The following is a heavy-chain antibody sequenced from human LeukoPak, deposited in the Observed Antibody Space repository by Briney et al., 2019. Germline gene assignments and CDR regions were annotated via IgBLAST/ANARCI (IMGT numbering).Heavy chain of an antibody. V-gene: IGHV3-21*01. CDR3: ARVNSNSYGQDY. CDR2: ISSSSSYI. CDR1: GFTFSSYS. Sequence: PGGSLRLSCAASGFTFSSYSMNWVRQAPGKGLEWVSSISSSSSYIYYADSVKGRFTISRDNAKNSLYLQMNSLRAEDTAVYYCARVNSNSYGQDYWGQGTLVTVSS. D-gene: IGHD5-18*01. J-gene: IGHJ4*02.